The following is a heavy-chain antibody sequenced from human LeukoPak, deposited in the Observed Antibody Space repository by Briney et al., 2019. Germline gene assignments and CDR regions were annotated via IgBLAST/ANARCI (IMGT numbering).Heavy chain of an antibody. D-gene: IGHD2-2*02. Sequence: GVSVRLSCAASVFTFSSYSMNGVRQAPGKGRECVANINQDGSEKYYMDSVKGRFTISRDNAKNSLYLQMNSLRAEETAVDHGARDRDGTRYSCYTKLQSFVLSGGGTLVTLSS. CDR1: VFTFSSYS. J-gene: IGHJ2*01. CDR2: INQDGSEK. V-gene: IGHV3-7*01. CDR3: ARDRDGTRYSCYTKLQSFVL.